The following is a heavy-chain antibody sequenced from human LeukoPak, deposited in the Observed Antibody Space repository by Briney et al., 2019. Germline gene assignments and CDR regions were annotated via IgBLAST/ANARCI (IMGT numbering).Heavy chain of an antibody. D-gene: IGHD2-2*01. V-gene: IGHV1-2*06. Sequence: ASVKVSCKASGYTFTGYYMHWVRQAPGQGLEWMGRINPNSGGTNYAQKFQGRVTMTRDTSISTAYMELSRLRSDDTAAYYCARVAKVVPAARAQPHYYYYMDVWGKGTTVTVSS. CDR1: GYTFTGYY. CDR3: ARVAKVVPAARAQPHYYYYMDV. CDR2: INPNSGGT. J-gene: IGHJ6*03.